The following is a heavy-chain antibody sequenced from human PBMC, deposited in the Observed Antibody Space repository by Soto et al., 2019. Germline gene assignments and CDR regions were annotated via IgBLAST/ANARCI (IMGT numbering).Heavy chain of an antibody. CDR1: GYTFTSYA. CDR2: INAGNGNT. D-gene: IGHD6-19*01. Sequence: ASVKVSCKASGYTFTSYAMHWVRQAPGQRLEWMGWINAGNGNTKYSQKFQGRVTITRDTSASTAYMELSSLRSEDTAVYYCARVYLAVAGTSWFDPWGQGTLVTVSS. CDR3: ARVYLAVAGTSWFDP. V-gene: IGHV1-3*01. J-gene: IGHJ5*02.